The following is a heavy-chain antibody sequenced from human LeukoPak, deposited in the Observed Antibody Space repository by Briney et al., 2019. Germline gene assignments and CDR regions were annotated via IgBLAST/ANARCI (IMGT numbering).Heavy chain of an antibody. J-gene: IGHJ4*02. Sequence: PSETLSLTCAVYGGSFSGYYWSWIRQPPGKGLEWIGEINHSGSTNYNPSLKSRVTISVDTSKNQFSLKLSSVTAADTAVYYCARLRPYRYFGWLSPRLYYFDYWGQGTLVTVSS. D-gene: IGHD3-9*01. CDR3: ARLRPYRYFGWLSPRLYYFDY. CDR2: INHSGST. V-gene: IGHV4-34*01. CDR1: GGSFSGYY.